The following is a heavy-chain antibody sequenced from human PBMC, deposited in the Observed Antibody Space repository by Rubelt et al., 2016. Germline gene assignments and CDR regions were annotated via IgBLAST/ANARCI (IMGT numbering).Heavy chain of an antibody. D-gene: IGHD3-10*01. CDR1: GGSFSGYY. CDR3: ARGKEGLGVTMVDY. Sequence: QVQLQQWGAGLLKPSETLSLTCAVYGGSFSGYYWSWIRQPPGKGLEWIGEIIHSGSTNYNPSLKSRVTRSVDTSKNQFSLKLSSVTAADTAVYYCARGKEGLGVTMVDYWGQGTLVTVSS. CDR2: IIHSGST. J-gene: IGHJ4*02. V-gene: IGHV4-34*01.